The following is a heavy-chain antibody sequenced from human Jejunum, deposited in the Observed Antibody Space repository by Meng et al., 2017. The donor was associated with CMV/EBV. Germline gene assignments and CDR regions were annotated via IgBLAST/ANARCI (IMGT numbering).Heavy chain of an antibody. Sequence: QVPVVQSGAEVKKPGASVKVSCRASVYTFNNYGLNWVRQAPGQGLEWMGWISPYIGNTNYAQRFQGRLTLTTDTSTDTAYMELRSLSPDDTAIYYCARDRGQDTVVVVADRGFDPWGQGTLVTVSS. CDR1: VYTFNNYG. CDR3: ARDRGQDTVVVVADRGFDP. CDR2: ISPYIGNT. J-gene: IGHJ5*02. V-gene: IGHV1-18*01. D-gene: IGHD2-15*01.